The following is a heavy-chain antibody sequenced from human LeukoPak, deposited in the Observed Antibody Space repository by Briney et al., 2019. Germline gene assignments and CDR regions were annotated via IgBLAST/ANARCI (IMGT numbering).Heavy chain of an antibody. J-gene: IGHJ4*02. Sequence: PGGSLRLSCAASGLTGSHNYVSWVRQAPGKGLEWVSAIHTSGDTCYADSVKGRFTISRDNSKNTLYLQMNSLRAEDTAVYYCARWRYDSSDPSFDYWGQGTLVTVSS. CDR3: ARWRYDSSDPSFDY. D-gene: IGHD3-22*01. CDR1: GLTGSHNY. V-gene: IGHV3-66*03. CDR2: IHTSGDT.